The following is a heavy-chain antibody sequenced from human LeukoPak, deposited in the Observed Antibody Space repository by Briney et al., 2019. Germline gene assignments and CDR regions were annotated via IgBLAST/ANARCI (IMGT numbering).Heavy chain of an antibody. CDR1: GGSMSGGGYC. V-gene: IGHV4-61*02. J-gene: IGHJ2*01. D-gene: IGHD4-11*01. CDR3: ARGDYRSYWYFDL. Sequence: SETLSLTCSVSGGSMSGGGYCWSWIRQPAGKGLEWIGRIYTSGSTNYNPSLKSRVTISVDTSKNQFSLKLSSVTAADTAVYYCARGDYRSYWYFDLWGRGTLVTVSS. CDR2: IYTSGST.